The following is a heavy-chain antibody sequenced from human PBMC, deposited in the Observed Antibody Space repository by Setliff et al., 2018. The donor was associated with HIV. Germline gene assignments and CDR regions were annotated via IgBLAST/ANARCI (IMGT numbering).Heavy chain of an antibody. Sequence: SETLSLTCAVSGGSISTSYWNWIRQPPGKGLEWIAYIYISGTTNYNPSLKSRVTISLDTSRNQFSLKLSSVTAADTAVYYCARGLSFYDPGGFDYWGQGTLVTVSS. CDR1: GGSISTSY. V-gene: IGHV4-4*09. CDR2: IYISGTT. J-gene: IGHJ4*02. D-gene: IGHD3-22*01. CDR3: ARGLSFYDPGGFDY.